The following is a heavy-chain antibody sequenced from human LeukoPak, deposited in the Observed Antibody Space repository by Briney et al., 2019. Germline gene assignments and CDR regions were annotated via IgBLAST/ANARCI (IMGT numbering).Heavy chain of an antibody. J-gene: IGHJ6*03. CDR3: ARHATIFGVVIRRYYYMDV. CDR2: ISAYNGNT. D-gene: IGHD3-3*01. V-gene: IGHV1-18*01. Sequence: ASVKVSCKASGYTFTSYGISWVRQAPGQGLEWMGWISAYNGNTNYAQKLQGRVTMTTDTSTSTAYMELRSLRSDDTALYYCARHATIFGVVIRRYYYMDVWGKGTTVTVSS. CDR1: GYTFTSYG.